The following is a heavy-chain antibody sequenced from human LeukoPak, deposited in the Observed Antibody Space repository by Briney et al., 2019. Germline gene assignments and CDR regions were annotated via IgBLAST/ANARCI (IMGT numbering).Heavy chain of an antibody. J-gene: IGHJ4*02. D-gene: IGHD6-19*01. CDR2: ISSSSSYI. V-gene: IGHV3-21*01. CDR3: ARGVKQWLIIN. CDR1: GFTFSSYS. Sequence: GGSLRLSCAASGFTFSSYSMNWVRQAPGKGLEWVSSISSSSSYIYYADSVKGRFTISRDNAKNSLYLQTNSLRAEDTAVYYCARGVKQWLIINWGQGTLVTVSS.